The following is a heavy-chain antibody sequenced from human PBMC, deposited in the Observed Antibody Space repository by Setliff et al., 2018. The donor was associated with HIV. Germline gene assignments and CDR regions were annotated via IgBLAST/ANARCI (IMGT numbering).Heavy chain of an antibody. D-gene: IGHD3-22*01. Sequence: SETLSLTCTVSGGSISSYYWSWIRQPPGKGLEWIGYINTSGTTNYNPSLKSRVTISVDTSKNQFSLKLSSVTAADTAVYFCARQTYYYDNSGHNWFDPWGQGPLVTVSS. J-gene: IGHJ5*02. V-gene: IGHV4-4*09. CDR3: ARQTYYYDNSGHNWFDP. CDR2: INTSGTT. CDR1: GGSISSYY.